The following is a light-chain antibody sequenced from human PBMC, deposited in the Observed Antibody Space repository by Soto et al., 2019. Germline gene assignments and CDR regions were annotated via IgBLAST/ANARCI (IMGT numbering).Light chain of an antibody. CDR2: GAS. Sequence: EVVMTQSPDTLSVSPGERATLSCRASQSVNTNLAWYQQKLGQAPRLLIYGASTRASGISARFSGSGSGTEFTLTISSLQSEDFEIYYCQQYNNWPRTFGQGTKVDIK. J-gene: IGKJ1*01. V-gene: IGKV3-15*01. CDR3: QQYNNWPRT. CDR1: QSVNTN.